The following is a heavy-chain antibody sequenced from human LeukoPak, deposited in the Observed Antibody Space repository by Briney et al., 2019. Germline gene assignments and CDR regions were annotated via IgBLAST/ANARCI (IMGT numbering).Heavy chain of an antibody. CDR2: IYYTGGT. J-gene: IGHJ3*02. Sequence: SQTLSLTCTVSGDSITSGSYCWARIRQHPGKGLEWIGYIYYTGGTHYNPPLKSRLTISVDTSENHFSLKLSSVTAADTAIYFCARAPGAFDIWGQGTMVTVSS. V-gene: IGHV4-31*03. CDR1: GDSITSGSYC. CDR3: ARAPGAFDI.